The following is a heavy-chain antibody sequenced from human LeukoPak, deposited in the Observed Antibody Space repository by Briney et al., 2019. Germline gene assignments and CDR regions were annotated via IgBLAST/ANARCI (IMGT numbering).Heavy chain of an antibody. CDR2: IKQDGSEK. J-gene: IGHJ4*02. CDR3: ARDMGYSSSWYYFDY. Sequence: GGSLRLSCAASGFTFSSYWMSWVRQAPGKGLEWVANIKQDGSEKYYVDSVKGRFTISRDNAKNSLYLQMNSLRAEDTAVYYCARDMGYSSSWYYFDYWGQGTLVTVSS. D-gene: IGHD6-13*01. CDR1: GFTFSSYW. V-gene: IGHV3-7*01.